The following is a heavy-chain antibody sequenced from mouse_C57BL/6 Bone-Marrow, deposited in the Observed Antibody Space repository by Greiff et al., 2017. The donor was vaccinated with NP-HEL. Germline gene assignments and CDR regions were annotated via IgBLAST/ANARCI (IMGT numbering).Heavy chain of an antibody. D-gene: IGHD1-1*01. J-gene: IGHJ3*01. Sequence: VQLQQSGPELVKPGASVKISCKASGYAFSSSWMNWVKQRPGKGLEWIGRIYPGDGDTNYNGKFKGKATLTADKSSSTAYMQLSSLTSEDSAVYFCARERVYYGSRGFAYWGQGTLVTVSA. CDR1: GYAFSSSW. CDR3: ARERVYYGSRGFAY. CDR2: IYPGDGDT. V-gene: IGHV1-82*01.